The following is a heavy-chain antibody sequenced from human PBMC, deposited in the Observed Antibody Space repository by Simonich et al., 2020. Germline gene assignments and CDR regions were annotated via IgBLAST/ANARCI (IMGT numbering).Heavy chain of an antibody. J-gene: IGHJ3*02. V-gene: IGHV1-2*02. CDR3: ARGRLTGDKGAFDI. Sequence: VQLVQSGAEVKKPGASVNVSCKASGYTFTGYYMHWVLQAPGQGLGLIGWINPNSGGTNYAQKFQGRVTMTRDTSISTAYMELSRLRSDDTAVYYCARGRLTGDKGAFDIWGQGTMVTVSS. D-gene: IGHD7-27*01. CDR1: GYTFTGYY. CDR2: INPNSGGT.